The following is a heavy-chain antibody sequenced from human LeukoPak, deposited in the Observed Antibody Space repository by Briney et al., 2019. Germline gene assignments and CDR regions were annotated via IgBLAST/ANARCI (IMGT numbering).Heavy chain of an antibody. CDR2: INPNSGGT. CDR3: ARGGGGLAY. CDR1: GYTFTSYY. D-gene: IGHD2-15*01. Sequence: ASVKVSCKASGYTFTSYYMHWVRQAPGQGLEWMGWINPNSGGTNYAQKFQGRVTMTRDTSISTAYMELTSLTSDDAAVYFCARGGGGLAYWGPGTLVTVSS. V-gene: IGHV1-2*02. J-gene: IGHJ4*02.